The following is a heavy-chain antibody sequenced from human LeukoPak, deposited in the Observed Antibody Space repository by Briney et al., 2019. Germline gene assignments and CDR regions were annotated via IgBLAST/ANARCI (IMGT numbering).Heavy chain of an antibody. CDR3: AKRSALEMPTIKAFGQ. D-gene: IGHD5-24*01. V-gene: IGHV3-23*01. CDR1: GFTFSTFA. J-gene: IGHJ4*02. Sequence: GGFLRLSCAASGFTFSTFAMSWVRQAPGKGLEWVSSITDSGGGTYYADSVKGRFTISRDNSKNTLYLQMNSLRAEDTALYYCAKRSALEMPTIKAFGQWGQGTLVTVSS. CDR2: ITDSGGGT.